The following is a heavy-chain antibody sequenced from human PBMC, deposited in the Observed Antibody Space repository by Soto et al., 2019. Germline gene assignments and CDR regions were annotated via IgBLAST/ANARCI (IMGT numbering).Heavy chain of an antibody. CDR3: ARRPPAAAHYDY. D-gene: IGHD6-13*01. CDR2: IYYSGST. Sequence: QLQLQESGPGLVKPSETLSLTCTVSGGSISSSSYYWGWIRQPPGKALEWIGSIYYSGSTYYNPSLKSRVTISVDTSKNQFSLKLSSVTAADTAVYYCARRPPAAAHYDYWGQGTLVTVSS. CDR1: GGSISSSSYY. J-gene: IGHJ4*02. V-gene: IGHV4-39*01.